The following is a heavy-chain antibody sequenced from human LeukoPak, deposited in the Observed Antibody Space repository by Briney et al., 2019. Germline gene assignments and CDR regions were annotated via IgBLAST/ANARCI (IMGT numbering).Heavy chain of an antibody. V-gene: IGHV3-23*01. J-gene: IGHJ6*03. CDR3: ARAKFSAYTGNPGARKSSYDMDV. Sequence: PGGSLRLSCAASGFTFSSYAMSWVRQAPGQGLEWVSAISGSGGSTYYADSVKGRFTISRDNSKNSLYLQMNSLRAEDTAVYYCARAKFSAYTGNPGARKSSYDMDVWGKGTTVTVSS. CDR2: ISGSGGST. CDR1: GFTFSSYA. D-gene: IGHD1-26*01.